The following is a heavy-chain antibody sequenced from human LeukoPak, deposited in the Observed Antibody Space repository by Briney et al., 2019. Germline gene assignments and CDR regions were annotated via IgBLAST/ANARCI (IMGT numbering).Heavy chain of an antibody. CDR1: GFTVTTKS. CDR2: FYSPGST. V-gene: IGHV3-53*01. J-gene: IGHJ4*02. CDR3: ASDSIAVADGWAGFDY. D-gene: IGHD6-19*01. Sequence: PGGSLRLSCAASGFTVTTKSMAWVRQAPGRGLEWVSVFYSPGSTYYADSVHGRFTISRDPSLNTLFLQMNSLRAEDTAVYYCASDSIAVADGWAGFDYWGQGTLVTVSS.